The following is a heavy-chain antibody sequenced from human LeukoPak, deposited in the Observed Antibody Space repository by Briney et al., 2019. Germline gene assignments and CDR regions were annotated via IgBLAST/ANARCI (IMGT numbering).Heavy chain of an antibody. V-gene: IGHV3-11*01. Sequence: GGSLRLSCAASGFTFSDYYMSWIRQAPGKGLEWVSYISSSGSSIYYADSVKGRFTISRDSAKNSLYLQMNSLRAEDTAVYYCASELVNWFDPWGQGTLVTVSS. CDR3: ASELVNWFDP. D-gene: IGHD3-9*01. CDR2: ISSSGSSI. J-gene: IGHJ5*02. CDR1: GFTFSDYY.